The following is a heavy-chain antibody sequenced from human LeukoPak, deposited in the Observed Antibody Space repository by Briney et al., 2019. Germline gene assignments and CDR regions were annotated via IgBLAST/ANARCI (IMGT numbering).Heavy chain of an antibody. D-gene: IGHD5/OR15-5a*01. V-gene: IGHV4-59*01. CDR1: GGSISSYY. CDR3: ARVPFPFSLIDY. Sequence: PSETLSLTCTVSGGSISSYYWSWIRQPPGKGLEWIGYIYYSGSTNYNPSLKSRVTISVDTSKNQFSLKLSSVTAADTAVYYCARVPFPFSLIDYWGQGTLVTVSS. J-gene: IGHJ4*02. CDR2: IYYSGST.